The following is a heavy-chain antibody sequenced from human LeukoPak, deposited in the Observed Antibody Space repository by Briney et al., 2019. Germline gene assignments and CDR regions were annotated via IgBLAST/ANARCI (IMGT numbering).Heavy chain of an antibody. D-gene: IGHD3-16*02. CDR1: GGSISSYY. Sequence: KPSETLSLTCTVSGGSISSYYWSWIRQPPGKGLEWIGYIYYSGSTNYSPSLKSRVTISVDTSKNQFSLKLTSVTAADTAVYYCARGYDYVWGSHRAIGYWGQGTLVTVSS. V-gene: IGHV4-59*01. CDR2: IYYSGST. CDR3: ARGYDYVWGSHRAIGY. J-gene: IGHJ4*02.